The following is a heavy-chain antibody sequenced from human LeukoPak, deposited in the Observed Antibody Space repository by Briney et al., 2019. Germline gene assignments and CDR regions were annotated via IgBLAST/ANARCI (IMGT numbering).Heavy chain of an antibody. CDR2: IYYSGST. V-gene: IGHV4-31*03. J-gene: IGHJ6*03. Sequence: PSETLSLTCTVSGGSISSGGYYWSWIRQHPGKGLEWIGYIYYSGSTYYNPSLKSRVTISVDTSMNQFSLKLSSVTAADTAVYYCARTKKSARLLNYYYYMDVWGKGTTVTVSS. CDR1: GGSISSGGYY. D-gene: IGHD6-6*01. CDR3: ARTKKSARLLNYYYYMDV.